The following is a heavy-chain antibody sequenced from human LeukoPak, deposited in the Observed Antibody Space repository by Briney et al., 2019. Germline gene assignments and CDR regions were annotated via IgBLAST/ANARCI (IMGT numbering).Heavy chain of an antibody. CDR3: ARDILPDIVVGFDY. CDR1: GFTFDDYG. CDR2: INWNGGST. D-gene: IGHD2-2*01. Sequence: GGSLRLSCAASGFTFDDYGMSWVRQAPGKGLEWVSGINWNGGSTGYADSVKGRFTISRDNAKNSLYLQMNSLRAEDTALYYCARDILPDIVVGFDYWGQGTLVTVSS. V-gene: IGHV3-20*04. J-gene: IGHJ4*02.